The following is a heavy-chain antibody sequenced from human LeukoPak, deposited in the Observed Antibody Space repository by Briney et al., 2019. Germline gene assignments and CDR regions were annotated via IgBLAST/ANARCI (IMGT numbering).Heavy chain of an antibody. Sequence: ASVKVSCKASGYTFTSYDINWVRQATGQGLEWMGWMNPNSGNTGYAQKFQGRVTMTRNTSISTAYMELSSLRSEDTAVYYCARDKQQLSDYYYYYMDVWGKGTTVTVSS. CDR2: MNPNSGNT. D-gene: IGHD6-13*01. V-gene: IGHV1-8*01. J-gene: IGHJ6*03. CDR1: GYTFTSYD. CDR3: ARDKQQLSDYYYYYMDV.